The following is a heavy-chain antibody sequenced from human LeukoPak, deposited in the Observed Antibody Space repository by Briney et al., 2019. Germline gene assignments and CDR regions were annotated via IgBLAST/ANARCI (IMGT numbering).Heavy chain of an antibody. CDR2: ISSSGSTI. V-gene: IGHV3-11*01. Sequence: GGSLRLSCAASGFTFSDYYMSWIRQAPGKGREWVSYISSSGSTIYYADSVKGRFTISRDNAKNSLYLQMNSLRAEDTAVYYCASTSIHDYGVLRRAYYYYGMDVWGQGTTVTVSS. CDR3: ASTSIHDYGVLRRAYYYYGMDV. J-gene: IGHJ6*02. CDR1: GFTFSDYY. D-gene: IGHD4-17*01.